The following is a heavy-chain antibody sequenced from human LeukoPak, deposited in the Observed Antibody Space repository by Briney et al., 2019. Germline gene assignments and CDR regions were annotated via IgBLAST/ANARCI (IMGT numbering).Heavy chain of an antibody. D-gene: IGHD5-18*01. CDR3: ARDGSSYGFFDF. CDR2: ITGRSSYT. Sequence: PGGSLRLSCAASGFTFSDYNMSWVRQAPGKGLEWVSSITGRSSYTHNADSVKGRFAISRDNTKNSLFLQMSSLRAEDTAVYYCARDGSSYGFFDFWGQGTLVTVSS. CDR1: GFTFSDYN. J-gene: IGHJ4*02. V-gene: IGHV3-21*06.